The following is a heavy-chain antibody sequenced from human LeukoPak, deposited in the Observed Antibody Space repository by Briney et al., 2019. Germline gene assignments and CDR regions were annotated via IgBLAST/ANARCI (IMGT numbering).Heavy chain of an antibody. CDR1: GGSFSGYY. J-gene: IGHJ6*03. Sequence: SETLSLTCAVYGGSFSGYYWSWIRQPPGKGLEWMGEINHSGSTNYNPSLKSRVTISVDTSKNQFSLKLSSVTAADTAVYYCARGEGGYGYYYYYYMDVWGKGTTVTVSS. CDR2: INHSGST. V-gene: IGHV4-34*01. D-gene: IGHD5-18*01. CDR3: ARGEGGYGYYYYYYMDV.